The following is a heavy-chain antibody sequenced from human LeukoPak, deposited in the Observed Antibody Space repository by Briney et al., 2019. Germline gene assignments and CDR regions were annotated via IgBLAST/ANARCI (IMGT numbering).Heavy chain of an antibody. V-gene: IGHV4-34*01. J-gene: IGHJ3*02. D-gene: IGHD1/OR15-1a*01. CDR3: ASNKYSVQAFDI. CDR2: INHGGDT. Sequence: PSETLSLTCAVSGGSFSDYYWSWIRQPPGKGLEWIGEINHGGDTNYNSSLQSRVTLSVDTSRNQFSLILSSVAAADTAVYYCASNKYSVQAFDIWGQGTMVTVSS. CDR1: GGSFSDYY.